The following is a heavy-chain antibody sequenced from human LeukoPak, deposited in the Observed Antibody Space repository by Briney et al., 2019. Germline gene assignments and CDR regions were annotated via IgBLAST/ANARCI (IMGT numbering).Heavy chain of an antibody. CDR2: ISGSGGST. CDR3: AKVLYGDYVY. Sequence: GGSLSLSCAASGFTFSSYAMSWVRQAPGKGLEWVSAISGSGGSTYYADSVKGRFTISRDNSKNTLYLQMDSLRAEDTAVYYCAKVLYGDYVYWGQGTLVTVSS. CDR1: GFTFSSYA. J-gene: IGHJ4*02. D-gene: IGHD4-17*01. V-gene: IGHV3-23*01.